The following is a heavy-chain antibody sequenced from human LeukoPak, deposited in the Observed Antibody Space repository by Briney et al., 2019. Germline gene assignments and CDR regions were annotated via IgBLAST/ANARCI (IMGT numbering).Heavy chain of an antibody. CDR2: IYPGDSDT. D-gene: IGHD7-27*01. CDR3: ARRAELGMRWFDP. Sequence: GESLKISCKGSGYSFTNYWIGWVRQMPGKGLEWMGIIYPGDSDTKYSPSFQGQVTISADKSISTAYLQWSSLKASDTAMYYCARRAELGMRWFDPWGQGTLVTVLS. J-gene: IGHJ5*02. CDR1: GYSFTNYW. V-gene: IGHV5-51*01.